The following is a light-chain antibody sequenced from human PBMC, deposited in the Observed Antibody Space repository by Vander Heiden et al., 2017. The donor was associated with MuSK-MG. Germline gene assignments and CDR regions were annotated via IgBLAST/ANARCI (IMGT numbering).Light chain of an antibody. J-gene: IGKJ4*01. CDR1: QSAGGD. V-gene: IGKV3-15*01. CDR2: GAS. CDR3: QQYKNWPLT. Sequence: IVMTQSPATLSVSPGERATLSCRASQSAGGDLAWYQQKPGQATRLLIFGASTRATHIPARFSGSGSGKAITLTISSLPSEDFAVYYCQQYKNWPLTFGGGTKVEIK.